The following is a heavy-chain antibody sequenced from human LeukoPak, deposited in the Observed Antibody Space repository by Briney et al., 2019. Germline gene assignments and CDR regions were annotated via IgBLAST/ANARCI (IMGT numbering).Heavy chain of an antibody. CDR1: GYTFSSYG. Sequence: GASVKVSRTASGYTFSSYGINWVRLAPGRGPEGVASINPQKRDTHYAQNFQGRVTVTAGTSTNTAYMEWRSLRSDGTAIYYCARRKYGADYNGMDVWGQGTTVTVSS. J-gene: IGHJ6*02. CDR3: ARRKYGADYNGMDV. V-gene: IGHV1-18*01. D-gene: IGHD4/OR15-4a*01. CDR2: INPQKRDT.